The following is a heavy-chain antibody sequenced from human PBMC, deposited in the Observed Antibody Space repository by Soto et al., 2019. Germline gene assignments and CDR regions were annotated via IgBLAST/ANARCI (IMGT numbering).Heavy chain of an antibody. D-gene: IGHD3-10*01. V-gene: IGHV3-53*01. J-gene: IGHJ4*02. CDR2: IYSGGYT. CDR3: GRRGGGGGY. CDR1: GFTVSNNY. Sequence: EVQLVESGGGLIQPGGSLRLSCAVSGFTVSNNYMSWVRQAPGKGLEGVSVIYSGGYTAYGDSVKGRFTISRDNSKNTIYPKRKGERADAAGVFSCGRRGGGGGYWGQGTLVTVSS.